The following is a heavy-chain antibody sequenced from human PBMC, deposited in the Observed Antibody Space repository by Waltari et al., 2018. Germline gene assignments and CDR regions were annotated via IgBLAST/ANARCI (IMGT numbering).Heavy chain of an antibody. Sequence: GFTFTSSAMQWVRQARGQRLEWIGWIVVGSGNTNYAQKFQERVTITRDMSTSTAYMELSSLRSEDTAVYYCAAKRQSQNDDAFDIWGQGTMVTVSS. J-gene: IGHJ3*02. CDR3: AAKRQSQNDDAFDI. CDR1: GFTFTSSA. CDR2: IVVGSGNT. V-gene: IGHV1-58*02.